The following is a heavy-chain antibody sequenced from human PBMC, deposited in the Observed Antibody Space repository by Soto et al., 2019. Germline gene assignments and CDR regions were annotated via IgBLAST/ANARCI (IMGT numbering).Heavy chain of an antibody. V-gene: IGHV3-23*01. CDR2: ISGSGGST. CDR1: GFTFSSYA. D-gene: IGHD2-15*01. Sequence: GGSLRLSCAAPGFTFSSYAMSWVRQAPGKGLEWVSAISGSGGSTYYADSVRGRLTISRDNSKNTLYLQMNSLRAEDTAVYYCAKDLGGYGPDDAFDIWGQGTMVTVSS. J-gene: IGHJ3*02. CDR3: AKDLGGYGPDDAFDI.